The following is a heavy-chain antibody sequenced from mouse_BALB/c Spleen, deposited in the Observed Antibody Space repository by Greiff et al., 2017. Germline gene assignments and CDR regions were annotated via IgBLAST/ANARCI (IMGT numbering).Heavy chain of an antibody. CDR2: ISYSGST. CDR3: ARSPIYDGYPYAMDY. V-gene: IGHV3-2*02. Sequence: EVKLMESGPGLVKPSQSLSLTCTVTGYSITSDYAWNWIRQFPGNKLEWMGYISYSGSTSYNPSLKSRISITRDTSKNQFFLQLNSVTTEDTATYYCARSPIYDGYPYAMDYWGQGTSVTVSS. D-gene: IGHD2-3*01. CDR1: GYSITSDYA. J-gene: IGHJ4*01.